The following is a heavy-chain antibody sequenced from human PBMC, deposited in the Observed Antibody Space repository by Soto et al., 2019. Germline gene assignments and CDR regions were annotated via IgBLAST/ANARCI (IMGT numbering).Heavy chain of an antibody. J-gene: IGHJ4*02. CDR2: INHSGST. CDR3: ASRLRGGGISN. D-gene: IGHD2-21*01. Sequence: SETLSLTCAVYGGSFSGYYWSWIRQPPGKGLEWIGEINHSGSTNYNPSLKSRVTISVDTSKNQFSLKLSSVTAADTAVYYCASRLRGGGISNWGQGTLVTVSS. V-gene: IGHV4-34*01. CDR1: GGSFSGYY.